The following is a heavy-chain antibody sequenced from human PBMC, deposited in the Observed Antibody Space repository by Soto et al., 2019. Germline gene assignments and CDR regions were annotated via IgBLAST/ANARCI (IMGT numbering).Heavy chain of an antibody. D-gene: IGHD3-10*02. Sequence: PSETLSLTCTVSGGSISSSSYYWGWMRQPPGKGLEWIGYIYYSGSTNYNPSLKSRVTISVDTSKNQFSLKLSSVTAADTAVYYCARGVRSMRSVDFDYWGQGTLVTVSS. CDR2: IYYSGST. CDR1: GGSISSSSYY. CDR3: ARGVRSMRSVDFDY. J-gene: IGHJ4*02. V-gene: IGHV4-61*05.